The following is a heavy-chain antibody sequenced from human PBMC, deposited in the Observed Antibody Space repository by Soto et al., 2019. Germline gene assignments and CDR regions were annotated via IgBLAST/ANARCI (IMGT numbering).Heavy chain of an antibody. V-gene: IGHV3-66*01. Sequence: EVQLVESGGGLVQPGGSLKLSCAASGFSVSDKYLSWVRQAPGKGLEWVSILYTSGDTFYADSVRGRFTISRDNSKNMCFLQMDSLGVEDTALYYCASRPGEIEPSVVPPLDYWGQGTLVTVSS. J-gene: IGHJ4*02. CDR2: LYTSGDT. CDR1: GFSVSDKY. D-gene: IGHD3-16*01. CDR3: ASRPGEIEPSVVPPLDY.